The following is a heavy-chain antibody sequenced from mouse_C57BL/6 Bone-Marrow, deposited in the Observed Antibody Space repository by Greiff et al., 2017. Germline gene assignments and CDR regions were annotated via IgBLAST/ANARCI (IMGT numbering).Heavy chain of an antibody. Sequence: VQGVESGAELVKPGASVKISCKVSGYAFSTYWMNWVKQRPGKGLEWIGQIYPGDGDTNYNGKFKGKATLTADKSSSTAYMQRSSLTSEDSAVYFCARDWDYFDYWGQGTTLTVSS. CDR3: ARDWDYFDY. CDR2: IYPGDGDT. V-gene: IGHV1-80*01. D-gene: IGHD4-1*01. J-gene: IGHJ2*01. CDR1: GYAFSTYW.